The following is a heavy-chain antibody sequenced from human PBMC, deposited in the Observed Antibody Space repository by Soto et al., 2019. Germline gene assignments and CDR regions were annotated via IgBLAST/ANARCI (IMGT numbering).Heavy chain of an antibody. CDR1: GGSISSYY. Sequence: SETLSPTCTVSGGSISSYYWSWIRQPAGKGLEWIGRFYTSGSTNYNPPLKSRVTMSVDTSKNQFSLKLSSVTAADTAVYYCAGLTPSSGTTQPNWFDPWGQGTLVTVSS. CDR2: FYTSGST. V-gene: IGHV4-4*07. J-gene: IGHJ5*02. CDR3: AGLTPSSGTTQPNWFDP. D-gene: IGHD1-7*01.